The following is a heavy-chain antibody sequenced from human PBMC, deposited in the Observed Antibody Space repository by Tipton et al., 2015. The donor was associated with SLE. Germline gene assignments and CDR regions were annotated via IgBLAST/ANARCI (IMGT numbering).Heavy chain of an antibody. J-gene: IGHJ6*02. CDR2: MDHSGIT. CDR1: GGSFSGYY. CDR3: AGYCTSTSCYEARGGMDV. V-gene: IGHV4-34*01. D-gene: IGHD2-2*01. Sequence: TLSLTCAVYGGSFSGYYWSWFRQPPGKGLEWIGEMDHSGITNYNPSLKSRVTISVDTSKNQFSLKLASVTAADTAVYYCAGYCTSTSCYEARGGMDVWGQGTTVTVSS.